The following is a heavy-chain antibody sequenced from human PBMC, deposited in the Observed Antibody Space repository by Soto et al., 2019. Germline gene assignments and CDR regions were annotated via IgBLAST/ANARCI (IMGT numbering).Heavy chain of an antibody. CDR1: AFTFSDYY. D-gene: IGHD2-15*01. Sequence: QEQVVESGGGLVKPGGSLRLSCAASAFTFSDYYMSWIRQAPGKGLEWVSYIRGSGRTIYYADSVKGRFTISRDNAKNSLYLQMNSLRAEDTAMYYCARYCSGGDCYADAFDIWGQGTMVTVSS. V-gene: IGHV3-11*01. CDR3: ARYCSGGDCYADAFDI. J-gene: IGHJ3*02. CDR2: IRGSGRTI.